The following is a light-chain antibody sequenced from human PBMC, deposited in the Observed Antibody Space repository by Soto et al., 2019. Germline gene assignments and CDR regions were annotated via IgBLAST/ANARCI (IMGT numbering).Light chain of an antibody. CDR3: QQYHTWPIT. CDR1: QGVSRK. J-gene: IGKJ4*01. CDR2: GAS. Sequence: DIVMAQSPATLSVAPGERVTFSCRASQGVSRKLAWYQHKPGQAPRLLISGASTGATGIPARFSGSGSGTEFTLTISSLQSEECAIYYCQQYHTWPITVGGGTKVDIK. V-gene: IGKV3-15*01.